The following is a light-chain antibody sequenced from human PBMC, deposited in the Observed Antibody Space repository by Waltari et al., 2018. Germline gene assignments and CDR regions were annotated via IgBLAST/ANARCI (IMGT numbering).Light chain of an antibody. CDR3: QEYKTYRT. V-gene: IGKV1-5*03. CDR1: QSIERW. Sequence: DIQMTQSPSTLSASVGERITITCRASQSIERWLAWYQHRPGKAPKLLIYKTSTLESGVASRFSGSGYGTEFTLTISSLQPDDLATYYCQEYKTYRTFGQGTKVEIK. CDR2: KTS. J-gene: IGKJ1*01.